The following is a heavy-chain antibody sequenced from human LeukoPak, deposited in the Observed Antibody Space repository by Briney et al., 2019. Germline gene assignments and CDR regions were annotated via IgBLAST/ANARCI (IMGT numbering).Heavy chain of an antibody. J-gene: IGHJ6*02. Sequence: GGSLRLSCTASGFTFSNYPMSWVRQAPGKGLEGVSTISDSGGSKYYGDSVKGRFTISRDNSKNTLYLQMNSLRAEDTAIHYCAKVPYSDYGSGRPPFMDVWGQGTAVAVSS. D-gene: IGHD3-10*01. CDR1: GFTFSNYP. CDR2: ISDSGGSK. CDR3: AKVPYSDYGSGRPPFMDV. V-gene: IGHV3-23*01.